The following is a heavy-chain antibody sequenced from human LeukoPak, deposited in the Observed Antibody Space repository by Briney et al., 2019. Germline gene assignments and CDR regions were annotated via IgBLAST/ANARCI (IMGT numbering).Heavy chain of an antibody. D-gene: IGHD2-15*01. J-gene: IGHJ6*02. V-gene: IGHV3-23*01. CDR2: ISCSGGST. CDR1: GFTFSSYA. Sequence: GGSLRLSCAASGFTFSSYAMSWVRQAPGKGLEWVSAISCSGGSTYYADSVKGRFTISRDNSKNTLYLQMNSLRAEDTAVYYCAKSHIVFYGMDVWGQGTTVTVSS. CDR3: AKSHIVFYGMDV.